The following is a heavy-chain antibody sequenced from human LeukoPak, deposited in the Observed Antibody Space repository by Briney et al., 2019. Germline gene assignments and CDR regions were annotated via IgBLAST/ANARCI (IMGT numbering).Heavy chain of an antibody. CDR1: VYTLTELS. CDR2: FDPEDGET. CDR3: ATRVVVTAMRARDY. D-gene: IGHD2-21*02. V-gene: IGHV1-24*01. J-gene: IGHJ4*02. Sequence: ASVKVSCKVSVYTLTELSMHWVRQAPGKGLEWMGGFDPEDGETIYAQKFQGRVTLTEDTSTDTAYMELSSLRSEDTAVYYCATRVVVTAMRARDYWGQGTLVTVSS.